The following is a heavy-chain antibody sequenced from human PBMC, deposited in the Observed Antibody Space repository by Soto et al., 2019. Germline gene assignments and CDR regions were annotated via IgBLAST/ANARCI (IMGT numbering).Heavy chain of an antibody. CDR1: GFTFSSYA. CDR2: ISGSGGST. CDR3: AKGGIGHFDY. D-gene: IGHD3-16*01. V-gene: IGHV3-23*01. J-gene: IGHJ4*02. Sequence: PGGSLRLSCAASGFTFSSYAMSWVRQAPGKGLEWVSAISGSGGSTYYADSVKGRFTISRDNSKNTLYLQMNSLRAEGTAVFYCAKGGIGHFDYWGQGTVVTVSS.